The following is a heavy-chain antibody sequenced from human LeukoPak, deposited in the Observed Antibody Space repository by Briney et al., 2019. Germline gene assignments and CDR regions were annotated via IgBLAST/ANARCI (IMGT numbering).Heavy chain of an antibody. V-gene: IGHV3-66*01. CDR2: IYSGGST. CDR3: ARSAGTH. CDR1: GLTVSSNY. J-gene: IGHJ1*01. Sequence: SGGSLRLSCEASGLTVSSNYMTWVRQAPGKGLEWVSTIYSGGSTYYTDSVQGRFTISRDNSKNALYLQMNSLRVDDTGVYFCARSAGTHWGQGTLVTVSS. D-gene: IGHD6-13*01.